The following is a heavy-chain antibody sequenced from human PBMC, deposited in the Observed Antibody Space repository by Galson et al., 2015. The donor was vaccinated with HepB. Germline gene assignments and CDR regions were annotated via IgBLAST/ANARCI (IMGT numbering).Heavy chain of an antibody. CDR1: GGSFSGYY. CDR2: INHSGST. V-gene: IGHV4-34*01. Sequence: SETLSLTCAVYGGSFSGYYWSWIRQPPGKGLEWIGEINHSGSTNYNPSLKSRVTISVDTSKNQFSLKLSSVTAADTAVYYCARPPPLYSSQNWFDPWGQGTLVTVSS. D-gene: IGHD6-13*01. CDR3: ARPPPLYSSQNWFDP. J-gene: IGHJ5*02.